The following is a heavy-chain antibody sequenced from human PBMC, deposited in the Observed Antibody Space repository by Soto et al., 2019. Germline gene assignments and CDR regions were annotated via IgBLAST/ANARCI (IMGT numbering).Heavy chain of an antibody. J-gene: IGHJ6*02. Sequence: QVHLVQSGAEVKKPGSSVRVSCKASGGTFSTFAISWVRQAPGQGLQWMGGIIPIFDTPNYAQNFQGRVTITADESTSTAYLELSGLRSEDTAVYYCASGDYGDYRAYFYSGLDVWGQGTTVTVPS. CDR3: ASGDYGDYRAYFYSGLDV. CDR1: GGTFSTFA. D-gene: IGHD4-17*01. CDR2: IIPIFDTP. V-gene: IGHV1-69*01.